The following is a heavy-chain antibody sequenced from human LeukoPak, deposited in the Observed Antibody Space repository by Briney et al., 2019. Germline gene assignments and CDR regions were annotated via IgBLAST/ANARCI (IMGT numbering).Heavy chain of an antibody. CDR1: GYTFSNYG. Sequence: GASVKVSCKASGYTFSNYGISWVRQVPGQGLEWMGWISSYNGNTKYAQTFEGRVTMTTDTSTTTTYMELTSLRSDDPAVYYCARSHASTWYPAFWGQGTLVTVSS. V-gene: IGHV1-18*01. CDR2: ISSYNGNT. J-gene: IGHJ4*02. CDR3: ARSHASTWYPAF. D-gene: IGHD6-13*01.